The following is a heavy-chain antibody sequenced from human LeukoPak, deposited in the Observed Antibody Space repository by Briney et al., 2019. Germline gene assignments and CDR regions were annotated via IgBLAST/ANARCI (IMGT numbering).Heavy chain of an antibody. CDR3: GRRLDL. CDR1: GGSFSGYY. Sequence: SETLSLTCAVFGGSFSGYYWSWIRQPPGKGLEWIGEINHSGSTNYNPSLKSRVTILVDTSKKQFSLNLSSVTAADTAVYYCGRRLDLWGQGTVVTVSS. J-gene: IGHJ3*01. CDR2: INHSGST. V-gene: IGHV4-34*01.